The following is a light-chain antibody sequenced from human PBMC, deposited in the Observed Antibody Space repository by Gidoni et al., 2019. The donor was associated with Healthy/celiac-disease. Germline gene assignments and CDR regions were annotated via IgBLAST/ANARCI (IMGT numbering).Light chain of an antibody. CDR2: GAS. CDR1: QSVSSN. CDR3: QQYNNWP. Sequence: EIVMTQSPATLSVSPGERATLSCRARQSVSSNLAWYQQQPGQAPRLLIYGASTRATGIPARFSGSGSGTEFTLTISSLQSEDFAVYYCQQYNNWPFGQGTKVEIK. J-gene: IGKJ1*01. V-gene: IGKV3-15*01.